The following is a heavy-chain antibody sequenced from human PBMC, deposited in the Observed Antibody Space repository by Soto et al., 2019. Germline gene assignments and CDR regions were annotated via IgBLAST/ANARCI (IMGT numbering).Heavy chain of an antibody. Sequence: ASVKVSCKTSGYIFTDHLIHWVRQSPGQGLQWVGWLHPDSGGTNVAQAFQDRVTMTADTSITTAYMDLARLRPDDTAIFYCARGAQGFFPVSGIYFYFDHWGQGTPVTVSS. CDR2: LHPDSGGT. J-gene: IGHJ4*02. D-gene: IGHD3-22*01. CDR1: GYIFTDHL. V-gene: IGHV1-2*02. CDR3: ARGAQGFFPVSGIYFYFDH.